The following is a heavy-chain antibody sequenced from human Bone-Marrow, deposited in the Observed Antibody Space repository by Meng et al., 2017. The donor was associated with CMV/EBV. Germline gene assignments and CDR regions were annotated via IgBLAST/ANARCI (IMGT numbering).Heavy chain of an antibody. D-gene: IGHD2-2*01. J-gene: IGHJ4*02. V-gene: IGHV4-59*01. CDR1: GGSISSYY. Sequence: SETLSLTCTVSGGSISSYYWSWIRQPPGKGLEWIGYIYYSGSTNYNPSLKSRVTISVDTYKNQFSLKLSSVTAADTAVYYCARGHLGYCSSTSCHDFDYWGQGTLVTVAS. CDR3: ARGHLGYCSSTSCHDFDY. CDR2: IYYSGST.